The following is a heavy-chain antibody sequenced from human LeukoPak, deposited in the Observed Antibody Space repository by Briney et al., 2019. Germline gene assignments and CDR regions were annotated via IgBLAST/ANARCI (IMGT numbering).Heavy chain of an antibody. Sequence: SETLSLTCTVSGGSISSSSYYWGWIRQPPGKGLEWIGSIYYSGSTYYNPSLKGRVTISVDTSKNQFSLKLSSVTAADTAVYYCARGVRDTINWNYEGYYYYGMDVWGQGTTVTVSS. CDR2: IYYSGST. CDR1: GGSISSSSYY. D-gene: IGHD1-7*01. CDR3: ARGVRDTINWNYEGYYYYGMDV. V-gene: IGHV4-39*01. J-gene: IGHJ6*02.